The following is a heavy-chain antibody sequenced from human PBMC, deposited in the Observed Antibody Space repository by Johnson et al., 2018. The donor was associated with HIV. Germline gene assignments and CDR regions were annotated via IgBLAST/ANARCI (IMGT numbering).Heavy chain of an antibody. CDR1: GFTFSSYW. Sequence: EVQLVESGGGLVQPGRSLRLSCAASGFTFSSYWMSWVRQAPGKGLEWVANIKQAGSEKYYVDSVKGRFTISRDNAKNSLYLQMNSLSAEDTAVYYCARPRGAVAGTYAFDIWGQGTMVTVSS. CDR2: IKQAGSEK. D-gene: IGHD6-19*01. J-gene: IGHJ3*02. CDR3: ARPRGAVAGTYAFDI. V-gene: IGHV3-7*01.